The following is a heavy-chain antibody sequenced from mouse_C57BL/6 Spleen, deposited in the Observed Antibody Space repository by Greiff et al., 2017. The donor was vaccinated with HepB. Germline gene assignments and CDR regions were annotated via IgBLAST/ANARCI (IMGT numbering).Heavy chain of an antibody. CDR3: ARRGGSSPYYFDY. J-gene: IGHJ2*01. D-gene: IGHD1-1*01. CDR2: ISDGGSYT. V-gene: IGHV5-4*03. CDR1: GFTFSSYA. Sequence: EVQRVESGGGLVKPGGSLKLSCAASGFTFSSYAMSWVRQTPEKRLEWVATISDGGSYTYYPDNVKGRFTISRDNAKNNLYLQMSHLKSEDTAMYYCARRGGSSPYYFDYWGQGTTLTVSS.